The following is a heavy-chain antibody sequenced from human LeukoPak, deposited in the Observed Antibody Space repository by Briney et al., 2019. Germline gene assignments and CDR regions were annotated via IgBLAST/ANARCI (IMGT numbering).Heavy chain of an antibody. CDR2: IYSSGST. Sequence: SETLSLTCTVSGGSITSAGYSGGWIRQPAGKGLEWIGRIYSSGSTNSNPSLKSRVTISVDTSKNQFSLKLRSVTAADTAVYFCARGYCTSTSCSESRYYFDSWGQGALVTVSP. CDR1: GGSITSAGYS. CDR3: ARGYCTSTSCSESRYYFDS. J-gene: IGHJ4*02. D-gene: IGHD2-2*01. V-gene: IGHV4-61*02.